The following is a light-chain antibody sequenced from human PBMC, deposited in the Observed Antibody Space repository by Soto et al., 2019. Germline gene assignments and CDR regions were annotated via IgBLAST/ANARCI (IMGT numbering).Light chain of an antibody. CDR1: QSISSY. CDR2: AAS. CDR3: QKSYSTPLT. J-gene: IGKJ3*01. Sequence: IQMTQSPSSLSASVGDRVTITCRASQSISSYLNWYQQKPGKAPKLLIYAASSLQSGVPSRFSGSGSGTDFTLTISSLQPEDFATYYCQKSYSTPLTFGPGTKVDIK. V-gene: IGKV1-39*01.